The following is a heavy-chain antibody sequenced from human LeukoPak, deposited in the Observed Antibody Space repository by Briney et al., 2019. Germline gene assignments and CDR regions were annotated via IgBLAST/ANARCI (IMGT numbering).Heavy chain of an antibody. V-gene: IGHV1-2*02. J-gene: IGHJ4*02. D-gene: IGHD5-24*01. CDR1: GYTFTGYY. CDR3: ARDPRWEMALNFDY. CDR2: INPNSGGT. Sequence: GASVKVSCKASGYTFTGYYMHWVRQAPGQGPEWMGWINPNSGGTNYAQKFQGRVTMTRDTSISTAYMELSRLRSDDTAVYYCARDPRWEMALNFDYWGQGTLVTVPS.